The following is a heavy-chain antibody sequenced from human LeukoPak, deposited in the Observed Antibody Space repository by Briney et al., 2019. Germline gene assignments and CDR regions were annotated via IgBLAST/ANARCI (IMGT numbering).Heavy chain of an antibody. V-gene: IGHV3-11*04. CDR2: ISSSGSTI. CDR1: GFTFSDYY. J-gene: IGHJ4*02. CDR3: AESRYCSGGSCYMGY. D-gene: IGHD2-15*01. Sequence: GGSLRLSCAASGFTFSDYYMSWIRQAPGKGLEWVSYISSSGSTIYYADSVKGRFTISRDNSKNTVYLQMNSLRAEDTAVYYCAESRYCSGGSCYMGYWGQGTLVTVSS.